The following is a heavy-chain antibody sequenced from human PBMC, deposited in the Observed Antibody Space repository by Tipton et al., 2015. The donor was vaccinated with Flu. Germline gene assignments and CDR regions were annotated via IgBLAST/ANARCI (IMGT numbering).Heavy chain of an antibody. CDR2: ISPYNGKI. CDR3: ARTAKICLAVAGIQVWFDP. CDR1: GYTFSSYG. Sequence: QLVQSGAEVKKAGASVKVSCKASGYTFSSYGISWVRQAPGQGLEWMGWISPYNGKIKYAKKFQGRVTMTTDTSTSTAYMELRSLRSDDTAVYYCARTAKICLAVAGIQVWFDPWGQGTLVTVSS. V-gene: IGHV1-18*01. D-gene: IGHD6-19*01. J-gene: IGHJ5*02.